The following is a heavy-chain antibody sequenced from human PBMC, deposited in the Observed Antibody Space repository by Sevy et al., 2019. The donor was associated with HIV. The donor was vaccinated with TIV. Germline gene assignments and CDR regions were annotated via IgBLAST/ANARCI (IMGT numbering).Heavy chain of an antibody. V-gene: IGHV3-23*01. J-gene: IGHJ6*02. CDR3: ARHVDSLMVRVFYGMDV. Sequence: GGSLRLSCEASGFTFNKYAMSWVRQAPGKGLEWVSSLSGSGSSTYYADSVRVRFTISRDNSRNTLYLEVDSLRVEETGVYYCARHVDSLMVRVFYGMDVWGQGTTVTVSS. D-gene: IGHD5-18*01. CDR2: LSGSGSST. CDR1: GFTFNKYA.